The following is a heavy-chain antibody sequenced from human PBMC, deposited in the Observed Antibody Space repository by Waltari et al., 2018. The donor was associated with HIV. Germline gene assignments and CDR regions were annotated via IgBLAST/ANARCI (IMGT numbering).Heavy chain of an antibody. CDR2: ITPIFVTA. CDR3: ASGSYSGAWFDP. Sequence: QVQLVQSGAEVKKPGSSVKVSCKASGGTFSSYAISWVRQAPGQWLEWMGGITPIFVTANYAQKFQGRVTITADESTSTAYMELSSLRSEDTAVYYCASGSYSGAWFDPWGQGTLVTVSS. J-gene: IGHJ5*02. V-gene: IGHV1-69*12. CDR1: GGTFSSYA. D-gene: IGHD1-26*01.